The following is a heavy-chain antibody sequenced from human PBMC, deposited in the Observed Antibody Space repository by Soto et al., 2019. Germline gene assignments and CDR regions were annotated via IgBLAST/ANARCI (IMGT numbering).Heavy chain of an antibody. CDR3: ARDGDFWSGHDY. CDR2: IIPILGIA. J-gene: IGHJ4*02. Sequence: SVKVSCKASGGTFSSYTISWVRQAPGQGLEWMGRIIPILGIANYAQKFQGRVTITADKSTSTAYMELSSLRSEDTAVYYCARDGDFWSGHDYWGQGTLVPVSS. D-gene: IGHD3-3*01. CDR1: GGTFSSYT. V-gene: IGHV1-69*04.